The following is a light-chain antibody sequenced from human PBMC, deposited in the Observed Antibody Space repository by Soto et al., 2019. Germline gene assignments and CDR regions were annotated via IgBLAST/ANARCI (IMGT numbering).Light chain of an antibody. CDR2: LNSDGSH. J-gene: IGLJ2*01. CDR3: QTWGRGIVV. Sequence: QPVLTQSPSASAFLGASVNVTCTLTSGHSSYAIAWHQQQPEKGPRFLMRLNSDGSHSKGDGIPDRFSGSSSGAERYLIISSLQSEDEADYYCQTWGRGIVVFGGGTQLTVL. V-gene: IGLV4-69*02. CDR1: SGHSSYA.